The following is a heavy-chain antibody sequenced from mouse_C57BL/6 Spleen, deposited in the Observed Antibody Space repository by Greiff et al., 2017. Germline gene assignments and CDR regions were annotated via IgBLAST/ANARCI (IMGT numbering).Heavy chain of an antibody. D-gene: IGHD2-2*01. CDR3: ARWDGYDGTWFAY. CDR1: GYAFSSYW. Sequence: QVQLKQSGAELVKPGASVKISCKASGYAFSSYWMNWVKQRPGKGLEWIGQIYPGDGDTNYNGKFKGKATLTADKSSSTAYMQLSSLTSEDSAVYFCARWDGYDGTWFAYWGQGTLVTVSA. J-gene: IGHJ3*01. V-gene: IGHV1-80*01. CDR2: IYPGDGDT.